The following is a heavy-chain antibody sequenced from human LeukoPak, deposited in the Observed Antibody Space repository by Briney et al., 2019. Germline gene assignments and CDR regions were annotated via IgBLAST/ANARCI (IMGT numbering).Heavy chain of an antibody. J-gene: IGHJ4*02. V-gene: IGHV4-39*01. D-gene: IGHD5-12*01. CDR1: GFTSSSYSMN. CDR3: ARQATTGSIDY. CDR2: IYYSGST. Sequence: GSLRLSCAASGFTSSSYSMNWVRQPPGKGLEWIGSIYYSGSTYYNPSLKSRVTISVDTSKNQFSLKLSSVTAADTAVYYCARQATTGSIDYWGQGTLVTVSS.